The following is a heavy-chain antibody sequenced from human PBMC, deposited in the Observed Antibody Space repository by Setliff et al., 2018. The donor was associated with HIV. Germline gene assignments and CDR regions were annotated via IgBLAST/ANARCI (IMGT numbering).Heavy chain of an antibody. V-gene: IGHV3-23*01. Sequence: GGSLRLSCAASGFTVSSNYMSWVRQTPGKGLEWVSSISSSDVTTYYVDSVKGRFAISRDNSKNTLSLQMNSLGAEDTAVYYCANRLRGYNKWYYFDYWGQGTLVTAPQ. CDR3: ANRLRGYNKWYYFDY. CDR2: ISSSDVTT. J-gene: IGHJ4*02. D-gene: IGHD1-1*01. CDR1: GFTVSSNY.